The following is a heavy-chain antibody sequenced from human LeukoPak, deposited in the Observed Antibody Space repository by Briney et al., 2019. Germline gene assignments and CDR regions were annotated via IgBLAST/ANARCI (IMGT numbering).Heavy chain of an antibody. CDR1: GFTFSSYS. J-gene: IGHJ4*02. D-gene: IGHD2-2*01. CDR3: ARGRLPAAYLL. V-gene: IGHV3-21*01. Sequence: GGSLRLSCAASGFTFSSYSTNWVRQAPGKGLEWVSSISSSSSYIYYADSVKGRFTISRDNAKNSLYLQMNSLRAEDTAVYYCARGRLPAAYLLWGQGTLVTVSS. CDR2: ISSSSSYI.